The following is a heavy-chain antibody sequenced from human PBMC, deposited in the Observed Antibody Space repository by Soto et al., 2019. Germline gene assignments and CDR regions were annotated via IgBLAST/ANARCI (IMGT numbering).Heavy chain of an antibody. CDR2: IIAYNGNP. CDR3: AGSDVGQWLVRGPTNFDY. D-gene: IGHD6-19*01. V-gene: IGHV1-18*01. CDR1: GYTFTSYG. J-gene: IGHJ4*02. Sequence: QVQLVQSGAEVKKPGASVKVSCKASGYTFTSYGISWVRQTPGQGLEWMGWIIAYNGNPNYAQKLQGRVTTNTDTSTSTVYMEVRSLRADYTAVYYCAGSDVGQWLVRGPTNFDYWGQGTLVTVSS.